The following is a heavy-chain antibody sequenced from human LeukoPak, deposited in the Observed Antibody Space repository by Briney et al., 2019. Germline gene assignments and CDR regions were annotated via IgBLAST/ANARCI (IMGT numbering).Heavy chain of an antibody. CDR2: IYYSGNT. CDR1: GGSISGYY. CDR3: ARAGYNHGFFNLDY. Sequence: SETLSLTCTVSGGSISGYYWSWIRQPPGKGLEWIGYIYYSGNTNYNPSLKSRVTISVDTSKNQFSLKLSSVTAADTALYYCARAGYNHGFFNLDYWGQGTLVTVSS. V-gene: IGHV4-59*08. D-gene: IGHD5-18*01. J-gene: IGHJ4*02.